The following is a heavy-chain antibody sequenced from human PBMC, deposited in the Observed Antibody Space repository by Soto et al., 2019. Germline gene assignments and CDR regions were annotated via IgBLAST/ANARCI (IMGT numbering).Heavy chain of an antibody. D-gene: IGHD1-26*01. Sequence: GGSLRLSCAASGFPFSSYCMHWVRQAPGKGLVWVARVNNDGRSTRYADSVKGRFTISRDNAKNTLYLQMNSLRAEDTAVYYCARDVELQSFDYWGQGTLVTVSS. CDR2: VNNDGRST. J-gene: IGHJ4*02. CDR1: GFPFSSYC. CDR3: ARDVELQSFDY. V-gene: IGHV3-74*01.